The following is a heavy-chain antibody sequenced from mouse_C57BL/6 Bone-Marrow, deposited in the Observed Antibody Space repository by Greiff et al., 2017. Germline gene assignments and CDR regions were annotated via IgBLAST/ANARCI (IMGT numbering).Heavy chain of an antibody. J-gene: IGHJ4*01. D-gene: IGHD3-2*02. CDR1: GYTFTSYG. Sequence: VQLQQSGAELARPGASVKLSCKASGYTFTSYGISWVKQRPGQGLEWIGEIYPRSGNTYYNEKFKGKATLTADKSSSTAYMELRSLTSEDAAVYFCAKDSSGYAMDYWGQGTSVTVSS. CDR3: AKDSSGYAMDY. V-gene: IGHV1-81*01. CDR2: IYPRSGNT.